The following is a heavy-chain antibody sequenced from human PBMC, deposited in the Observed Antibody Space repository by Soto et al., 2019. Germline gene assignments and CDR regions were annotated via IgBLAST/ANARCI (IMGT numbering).Heavy chain of an antibody. CDR3: VVMGTVIRADSF. J-gene: IGHJ4*02. CDR1: GFTLNSYG. V-gene: IGHV3-33*03. D-gene: IGHD4-4*01. Sequence: LRHSCAASGFTLNSYGMPWVRQSPCKGLEWVVVIWYDGSNKYYADSVKGRFTISRDNAKNTLFLQMNSLRVEDTAVYYFVVMGTVIRADSFWCQGALVSVSS. CDR2: IWYDGSNK.